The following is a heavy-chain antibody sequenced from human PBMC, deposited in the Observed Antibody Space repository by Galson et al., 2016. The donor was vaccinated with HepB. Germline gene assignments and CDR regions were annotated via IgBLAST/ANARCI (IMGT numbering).Heavy chain of an antibody. V-gene: IGHV4-59*02. Sequence: ETLSLTCTVSGASVTSYYWSWIRPPPGKGLEWIGCMYYSGRTDYSPSLKRRVTMSVDTSKNQFSLRLSSVTAADTAVYYCARQQVGNNWFDPWGQGTLVTVSS. CDR1: GASVTSYY. CDR2: MYYSGRT. J-gene: IGHJ5*02. CDR3: ARQQVGNNWFDP.